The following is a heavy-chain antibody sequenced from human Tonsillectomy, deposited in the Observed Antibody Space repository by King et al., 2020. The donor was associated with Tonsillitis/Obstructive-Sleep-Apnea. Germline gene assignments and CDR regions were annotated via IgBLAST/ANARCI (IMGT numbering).Heavy chain of an antibody. CDR3: ARSGDNYYDMYDAFDI. D-gene: IGHD3-22*01. Sequence: TLKESGPALVKPTQTLTLTCTFSGFSLSTSGMCVSWIRQPPGKALEWLARIDWDDDKYYSTSLKTRLTISKDTSKNQVVLTMTNMDPVDTATYYCARSGDNYYDMYDAFDIWGQGTMVTVSS. CDR2: IDWDDDK. CDR1: GFSLSTSGMC. J-gene: IGHJ3*02. V-gene: IGHV2-70*11.